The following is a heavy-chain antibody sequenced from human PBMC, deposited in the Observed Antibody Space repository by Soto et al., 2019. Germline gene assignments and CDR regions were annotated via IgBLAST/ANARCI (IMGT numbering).Heavy chain of an antibody. CDR3: AAGGYCSSTSCNRGAFDS. D-gene: IGHD2-2*01. Sequence: EVQLLESGGGLVQPGGSLRLSCAASGFTFSSYAMSWVRQAPGKGLAWVSAISGSGGSTYYADSVKGRFTISRDNSKNTLYLQMNSLRAEDTAVYYCAAGGYCSSTSCNRGAFDSWGQGTMVTVSS. V-gene: IGHV3-23*01. J-gene: IGHJ3*02. CDR1: GFTFSSYA. CDR2: ISGSGGST.